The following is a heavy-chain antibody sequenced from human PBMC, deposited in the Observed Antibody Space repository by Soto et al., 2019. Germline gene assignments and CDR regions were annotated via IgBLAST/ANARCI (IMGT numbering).Heavy chain of an antibody. CDR1: GYTFSSYD. V-gene: IGHV1-8*01. J-gene: IGHJ4*02. CDR2: MNPTSGDT. CDR3: AKVSRRGSAIDFDY. Sequence: QVQLVQSGAEVKKPGASVKVSCKASGYTFSSYDINWVRQATGQGLEWMGWMNPTSGDTGYAQKFQGRVTMTRNTSTTTAYMELYSLRSEDTAVYYCAKVSRRGSAIDFDYWGQGTLVTVSP. D-gene: IGHD3-10*01.